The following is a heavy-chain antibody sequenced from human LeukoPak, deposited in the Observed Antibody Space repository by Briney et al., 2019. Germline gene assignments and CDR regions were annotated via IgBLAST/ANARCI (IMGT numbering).Heavy chain of an antibody. CDR2: IFYSAST. V-gene: IGHV4-39*07. J-gene: IGHJ4*02. CDR1: GGSISSSSYY. D-gene: IGHD1-26*01. Sequence: SEPLSLTCTVSGGSISSSSYYWGRIRQPPGKGVERFVYIFYSASTYSNPSIKSRVTISVNTSKTQLSLKLSFVTAADTAVYYCARVGLPVRATGGYFDYWGQGTLVTVSS. CDR3: ARVGLPVRATGGYFDY.